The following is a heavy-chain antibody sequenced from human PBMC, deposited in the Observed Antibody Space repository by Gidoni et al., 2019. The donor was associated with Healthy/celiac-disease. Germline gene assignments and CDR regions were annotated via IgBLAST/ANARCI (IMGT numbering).Heavy chain of an antibody. CDR1: GGSISRRSYD. CDR2: FYYSGST. V-gene: IGHV4-39*01. D-gene: IGHD3-22*01. J-gene: IGHJ5*02. CDR3: ARHTRILTNWELTNWFDP. Sequence: QLQLQESGPGLVKPSETLSLTCTVPGGSISRRSYDWGWIRQPPGNGLEWIGSFYYSGSTYYNPSLKSRVTISVDTSKNQFSLKLSSVTAADTAVYYCARHTRILTNWELTNWFDPWGQGTLVTVSS.